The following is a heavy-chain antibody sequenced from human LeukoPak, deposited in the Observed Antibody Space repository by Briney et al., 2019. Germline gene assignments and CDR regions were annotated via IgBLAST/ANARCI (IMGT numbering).Heavy chain of an antibody. V-gene: IGHV3-7*04. CDR2: INQDGSEK. CDR3: ARDYD. CDR1: GFNFSRHW. Sequence: PGGSLRLSCAAAGFNFSRHWMSWVRQAPGKGLEWVANINQDGSEKYYVDSVKGRFTISRDNAKNSLDLQMNSLRVEDTAVYYCARDYDWGQGTLVTVSS. J-gene: IGHJ4*02. D-gene: IGHD3-16*01.